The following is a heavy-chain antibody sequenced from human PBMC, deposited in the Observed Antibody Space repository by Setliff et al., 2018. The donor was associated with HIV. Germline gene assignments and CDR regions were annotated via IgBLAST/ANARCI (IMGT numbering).Heavy chain of an antibody. D-gene: IGHD6-19*01. CDR1: RGSISSSTYY. Sequence: KTSETLSLTCTVSRGSISSSTYYWGWIRQPPGKGLGWIGSIYYSGSTYYNPSLKSRVTISVETSKNQFSLKVKSVTAADTAIYYCARGGDPYRSSWYRWFDPWGQGTLVTVSS. CDR3: ARGGDPYRSSWYRWFDP. CDR2: IYYSGST. V-gene: IGHV4-39*07. J-gene: IGHJ5*02.